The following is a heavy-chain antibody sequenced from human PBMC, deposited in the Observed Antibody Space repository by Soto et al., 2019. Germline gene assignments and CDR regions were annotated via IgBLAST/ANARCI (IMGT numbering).Heavy chain of an antibody. D-gene: IGHD2-21*01. J-gene: IGHJ6*02. CDR2: INSDGTIS. CDR3: ARLSGDHSAFFSYGMDA. Sequence: GGSLRLSCAASGFTFDTYWMNWVRQAPGKXPEWLSGINSDGTISSYADSVKGRFTISRDNARNTLSLQMNSLRADDTAVYYCARLSGDHSAFFSYGMDAWGQGPTVTVSS. V-gene: IGHV3-74*01. CDR1: GFTFDTYW.